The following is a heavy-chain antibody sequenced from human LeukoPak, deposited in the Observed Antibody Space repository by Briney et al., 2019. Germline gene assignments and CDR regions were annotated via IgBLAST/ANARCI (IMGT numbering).Heavy chain of an antibody. J-gene: IGHJ6*03. CDR1: GYTLTELS. CDR2: FDPEDGET. CDR3: ATDGSGSYYASNYYYYMDV. V-gene: IGHV1-24*01. D-gene: IGHD1-26*01. Sequence: ASVKVSCKVSGYTLTELSMHWVRQAPGKGLEWMGGFDPEDGETIYAQKFQGRVTMTEDTSTDTVYMELSSLRSEDTAVYYCATDGSGSYYASNYYYYMDVWGKGTTVTVSS.